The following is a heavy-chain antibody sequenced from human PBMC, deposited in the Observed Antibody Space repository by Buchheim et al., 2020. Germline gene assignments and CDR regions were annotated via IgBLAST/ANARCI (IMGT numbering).Heavy chain of an antibody. D-gene: IGHD3-3*01. Sequence: EVQLLESGGGLVQPGGSLTLSCTASGFTFSDHAMSWVRQAPGKGLEWVSSISSSSSYIYYADSVKGRFTISRDNAKNSLYLQMNSLRAEDTAVYYCARETGGLEGSIDPWGQGTL. CDR2: ISSSSSYI. J-gene: IGHJ5*02. CDR1: GFTFSDHA. V-gene: IGHV3-21*01. CDR3: ARETGGLEGSIDP.